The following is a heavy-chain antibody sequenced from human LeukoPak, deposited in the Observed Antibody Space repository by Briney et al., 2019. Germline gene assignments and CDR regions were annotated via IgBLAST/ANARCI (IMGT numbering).Heavy chain of an antibody. V-gene: IGHV1-69*04. Sequence: GSSVKVSCKASGGTFSSYTISWVRQAPGQGLEWMGRIIPILGIANYAQKFQGRVTITADKSTSTAYMELSSLRSEDTAVYYCAREQVATISWNFGFDYWGQGTLVTVSS. CDR1: GGTFSSYT. CDR2: IIPILGIA. D-gene: IGHD5-12*01. CDR3: AREQVATISWNFGFDY. J-gene: IGHJ4*02.